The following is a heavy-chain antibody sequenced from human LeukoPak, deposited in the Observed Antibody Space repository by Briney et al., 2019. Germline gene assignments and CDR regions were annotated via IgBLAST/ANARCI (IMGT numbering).Heavy chain of an antibody. V-gene: IGHV3-64*04. J-gene: IGHJ4*02. CDR3: ARGTNWSPLDFDY. D-gene: IGHD1-20*01. Sequence: GGSLRLSCSASGFTFSSYAMHWVRQAPGKGLEYVSAISSNGGSTYYADSVKGRFTISRDNAKNSLYLQMNSLRAEDTAVYYCARGTNWSPLDFDYWGQGTLVTVSS. CDR2: ISSNGGST. CDR1: GFTFSSYA.